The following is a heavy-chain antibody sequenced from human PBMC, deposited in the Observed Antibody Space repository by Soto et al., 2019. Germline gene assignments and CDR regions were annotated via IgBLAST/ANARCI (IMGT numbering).Heavy chain of an antibody. D-gene: IGHD3-3*01. CDR3: ARAVLRFLEWHKTRGMVV. J-gene: IGHJ6*02. Sequence: ASVKVSCKASGYTFTSYDINWVRQATGQGLEWMGWMNPNSGNTGYAQKFQGRVTMTRNTSISTAYMELSSLRSEDTAVYYCARAVLRFLEWHKTRGMVVWGQGTTVTVSS. V-gene: IGHV1-8*01. CDR1: GYTFTSYD. CDR2: MNPNSGNT.